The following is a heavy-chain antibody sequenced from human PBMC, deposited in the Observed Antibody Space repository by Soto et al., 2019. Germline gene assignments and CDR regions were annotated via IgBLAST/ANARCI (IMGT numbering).Heavy chain of an antibody. D-gene: IGHD6-19*01. CDR1: GFTFDDYA. V-gene: IGHV3-9*01. CDR3: AKDMIRGVAGRGSYYYYYVDV. CDR2: ISWNSGSI. Sequence: GESLRLSCAASGFTFDDYAMHWVRQAPGKGLEWVAGISWNSGSIGYADSVKGRFTISRDNAKNSLYLQMNSLRADDTALYYCAKDMIRGVAGRGSYYYYYVDVRGTGTTVTVSS. J-gene: IGHJ6*03.